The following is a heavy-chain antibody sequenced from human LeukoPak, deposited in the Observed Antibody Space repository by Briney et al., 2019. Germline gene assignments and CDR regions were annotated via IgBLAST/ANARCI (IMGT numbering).Heavy chain of an antibody. CDR1: GFTFSSYE. CDR2: ISTSGSTI. V-gene: IGHV3-48*03. J-gene: IGHJ4*02. Sequence: GGSLRLSCAASGFTFSSYEVNWVRQAPGKGLEWVSYISTSGSTIYYADSVKGRFTMSRDNAKNSLYLQMNSLRAEDTAVYYCARGYCSSTSCYEEAFDYWGQGTLVTVSS. CDR3: ARGYCSSTSCYEEAFDY. D-gene: IGHD2-2*01.